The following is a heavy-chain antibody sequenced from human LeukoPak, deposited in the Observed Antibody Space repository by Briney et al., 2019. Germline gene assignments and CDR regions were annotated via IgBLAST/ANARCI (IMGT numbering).Heavy chain of an antibody. CDR3: AKAPNNWNAYYFDY. V-gene: IGHV3-30*18. J-gene: IGHJ4*02. CDR2: ISYDGTHK. CDR1: GFTFSNYG. Sequence: AGGSLRLSCAASGFTFSNYGMHWVRQAPGKGLEWVALISYDGTHKYYVDSVKGRCTISRDNSKNTLYLQMNSLRPEDTAVYYCAKAPNNWNAYYFDYWGQGTLVTVSS. D-gene: IGHD1-1*01.